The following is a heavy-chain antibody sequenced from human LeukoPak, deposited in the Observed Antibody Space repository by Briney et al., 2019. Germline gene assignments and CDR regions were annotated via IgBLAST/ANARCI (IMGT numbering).Heavy chain of an antibody. V-gene: IGHV4-34*01. Sequence: GSLRLSCAASGFTFSSYSMNWIRQPPGKGLEWIGEINHSGSTNYNPSLKSRVTISVDTSKNQFSLKLSSVTAADTAVYYCARGHGYSYGRYYFDYWGQGTLVTVSS. D-gene: IGHD5-18*01. CDR3: ARGHGYSYGRYYFDY. CDR1: GFTFSSYS. J-gene: IGHJ4*02. CDR2: INHSGST.